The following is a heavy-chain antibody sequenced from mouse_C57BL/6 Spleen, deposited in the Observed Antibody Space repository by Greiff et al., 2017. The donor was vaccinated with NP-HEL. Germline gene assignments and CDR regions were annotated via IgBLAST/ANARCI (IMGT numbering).Heavy chain of an antibody. J-gene: IGHJ4*01. CDR2: INPSNGGT. V-gene: IGHV1-53*01. CDR1: GYTFTSYW. D-gene: IGHD1-1*01. CDR3: ARRYYYGSREVYYAMDY. Sequence: VQLQQPGTELVKPGASVKLSCKASGYTFTSYWMHWVKQRPGQGLEWIGNINPSNGGTNYNEKFKSKATLTVDKSSSTAYMQRSSLTSEDSAVYYCARRYYYGSREVYYAMDYWGQGTSVTVSS.